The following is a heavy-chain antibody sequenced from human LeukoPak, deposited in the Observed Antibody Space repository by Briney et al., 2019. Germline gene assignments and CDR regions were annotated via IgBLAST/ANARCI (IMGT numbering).Heavy chain of an antibody. CDR1: GYTFTSYG. CDR3: ARSLAAAGRFSYYYYMDV. D-gene: IGHD6-13*01. CDR2: ISAYNGNT. V-gene: IGHV1-18*01. J-gene: IGHJ6*03. Sequence: ASVKVSCKASGYTFTSYGISWVRQAPGQGLEWMGWISAYNGNTNYAQKLQGRVTMTTDTSTSTAYMELRSLRSDDTAVYYGARSLAAAGRFSYYYYMDVWGKGTTVTVSS.